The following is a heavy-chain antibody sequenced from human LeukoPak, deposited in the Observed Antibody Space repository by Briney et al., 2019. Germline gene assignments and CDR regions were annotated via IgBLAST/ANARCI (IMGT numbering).Heavy chain of an antibody. CDR2: IRSKAYGGTT. CDR3: TSFLVVSSGYEFDY. J-gene: IGHJ4*02. D-gene: IGHD3-22*01. Sequence: GGSLRLSCTASGFTFGDYAMSWVRQAPGKGLEWVGFIRSKAYGGTTEYAASVKGRFTISRDDSKSIAYLQMNSLKTEDTAAYYCTSFLVVSSGYEFDYWGQGTLVTVSS. CDR1: GFTFGDYA. V-gene: IGHV3-49*04.